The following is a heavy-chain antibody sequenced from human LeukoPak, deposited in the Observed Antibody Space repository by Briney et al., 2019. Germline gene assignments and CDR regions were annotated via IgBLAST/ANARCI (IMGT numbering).Heavy chain of an antibody. J-gene: IGHJ3*02. CDR3: ASHQEWQLPSGFDI. CDR2: IKQDGSEK. V-gene: IGHV3-7*05. D-gene: IGHD2-15*01. Sequence: GGSLRLSCAASGFTFSSYWMSWVHQAPGKGLEWVANIKQDGSEKYYVDSVKGRFTISRDNAKNSLYLQMNSLRAEDTAVYHCASHQEWQLPSGFDIWGQGTMVTVSS. CDR1: GFTFSSYW.